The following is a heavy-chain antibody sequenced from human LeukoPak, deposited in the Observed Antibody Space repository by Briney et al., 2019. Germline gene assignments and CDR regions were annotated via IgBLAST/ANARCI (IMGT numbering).Heavy chain of an antibody. D-gene: IGHD1-26*01. CDR3: ARDTVGADY. CDR1: GGSISSYY. CDR2: IYYSGST. V-gene: IGHV4-59*01. J-gene: IGHJ4*02. Sequence: PSETLSLTCTVSGGSISSYYWSWIRQPPGKGLEWIGYIYYSGSTNYNPSLKSRVTMSVDTSKNQFSLKLSSVTAADTAVYYCARDTVGADYWGQGTLVTVSS.